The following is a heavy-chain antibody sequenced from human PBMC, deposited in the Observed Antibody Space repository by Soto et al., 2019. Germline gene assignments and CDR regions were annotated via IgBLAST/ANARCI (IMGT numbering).Heavy chain of an antibody. V-gene: IGHV4-31*03. CDR2: ILQNGDT. J-gene: IGHJ4*02. D-gene: IGHD4-17*01. Sequence: SETLSLTCTVSGGPFSAGGYYWSWIRQAPGKGLEWIGYILQNGDTSYNPPLKSRVTISTDTSKRQFFLKLTSVTAADTAVYYCARGDSTVSSVFDYWGQGLLVTVSS. CDR1: GGPFSAGGYY. CDR3: ARGDSTVSSVFDY.